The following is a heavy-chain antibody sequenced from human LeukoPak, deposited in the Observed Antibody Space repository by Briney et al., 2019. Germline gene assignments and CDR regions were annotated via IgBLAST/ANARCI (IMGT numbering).Heavy chain of an antibody. CDR1: GGSISSYY. CDR3: ARDHSGGYYTYDY. CDR2: IYNSGST. J-gene: IGHJ4*02. D-gene: IGHD3-22*01. Sequence: SETLSLTCTVSGGSISSYYWNWIRQPPGKGLEWIGYIYNSGSTNYNPSLKSRVTISVDTSKNQFSLKLSSVTAADTAVYYCARDHSGGYYTYDYWGQGTLVTVSS. V-gene: IGHV4-59*01.